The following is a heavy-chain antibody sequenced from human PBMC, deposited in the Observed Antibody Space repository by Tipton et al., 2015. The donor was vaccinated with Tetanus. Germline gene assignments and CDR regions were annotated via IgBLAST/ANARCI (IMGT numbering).Heavy chain of an antibody. V-gene: IGHV3-7*03. CDR3: VRGGMMYADY. Sequence: SLRLSCAGSGFSFRDFGMNWVRQAPGKGLEWVATMKQDGSEIKYVDSVTGRFTISRDNAKNSLYLQLNSLRAEDTAVYYCVRGGMMYADYWGQGTLVTVSS. D-gene: IGHD2-8*01. J-gene: IGHJ4*02. CDR1: GFSFRDFG. CDR2: MKQDGSEI.